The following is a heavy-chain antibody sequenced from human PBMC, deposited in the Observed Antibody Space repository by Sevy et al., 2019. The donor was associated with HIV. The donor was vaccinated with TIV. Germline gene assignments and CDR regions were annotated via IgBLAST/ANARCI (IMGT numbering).Heavy chain of an antibody. D-gene: IGHD3-22*01. CDR1: GFTFSSYS. V-gene: IGHV3-48*02. CDR2: ISSSSSTI. Sequence: GGSLRLSCAASGFTFSSYSMNWVRQAPGKGLEWVSYISSSSSTIYYADSVKGRFTISRDNAKNSLYLQMNSLRDEDTAVYYCARGFRRITMIVVVIPHFDYWGQGTLLTVSS. CDR3: ARGFRRITMIVVVIPHFDY. J-gene: IGHJ4*02.